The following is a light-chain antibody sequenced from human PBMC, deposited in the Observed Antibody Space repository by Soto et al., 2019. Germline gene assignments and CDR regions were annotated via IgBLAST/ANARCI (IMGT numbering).Light chain of an antibody. CDR3: QQYNNWPPPLT. V-gene: IGKV3-15*01. CDR2: GAS. CDR1: QSVSSN. J-gene: IGKJ4*01. Sequence: EIVMTQSPATLSVSPGERATLSCRASQSVSSNLAWYQQKPGQAPRLLIYGASTRATGIPARFSGSGSGTEFTLTISSLQSEEFAFYYCQQYNNWPPPLTVGGGTKVEIK.